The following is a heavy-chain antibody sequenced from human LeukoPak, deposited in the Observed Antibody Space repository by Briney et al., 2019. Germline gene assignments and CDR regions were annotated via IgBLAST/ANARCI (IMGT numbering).Heavy chain of an antibody. CDR1: GGTFSSYA. J-gene: IGHJ3*02. CDR2: IIPIFGTA. D-gene: IGHD5-12*01. Sequence: ASVKVSCKASGGTFSSYAISWVRQVPGQGLEWMGGIIPIFGTANYAQKFQGRVTITADKSTSTAYMELSSLRSEDTAVYYCATSPGGYSGYDPLADAFDIWGRGTMVTVSS. V-gene: IGHV1-69*06. CDR3: ATSPGGYSGYDPLADAFDI.